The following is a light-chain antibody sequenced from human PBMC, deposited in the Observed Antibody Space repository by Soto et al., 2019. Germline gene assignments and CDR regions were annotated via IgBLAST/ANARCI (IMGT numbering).Light chain of an antibody. V-gene: IGKV1-8*01. CDR2: DAS. CDR3: QQFYNYPRT. CDR1: HDIGTC. J-gene: IGKJ1*01. Sequence: AIRMTQSPSSFSASPGDRVSITCRATHDIGTCLSFYQQIPWKAPKLLIYDASTLQTGVPSRFSGSGSGTDFTLTISYLQSEDFGTYYCQQFYNYPRTFGQGTKVDI.